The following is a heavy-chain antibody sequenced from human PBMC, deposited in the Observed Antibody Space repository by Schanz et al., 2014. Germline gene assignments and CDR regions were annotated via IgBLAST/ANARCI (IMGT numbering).Heavy chain of an antibody. CDR2: FDPKKGEA. CDR1: GSIFSKLL. CDR3: ATVPQIVVDFEY. D-gene: IGHD2-21*01. Sequence: QVQLVQSGAEVKKPGASVKVSCKVSGSIFSKLLMHWVRQGPAKGLEWMGGFDPKKGEAIYAQKFQGRVTMTEDTSNGTAYMDLRGRTSEDAGVYYCATVPQIVVDFEYWGQGTLVTVSS. V-gene: IGHV1-24*01. J-gene: IGHJ4*02.